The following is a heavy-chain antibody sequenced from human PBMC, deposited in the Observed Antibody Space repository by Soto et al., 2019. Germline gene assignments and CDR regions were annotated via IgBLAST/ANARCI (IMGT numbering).Heavy chain of an antibody. J-gene: IGHJ3*02. Sequence: KPSETLSLTCTVSGTSIRSSYWSWIRQSPGKGLEWVGFVHHSGSINSNPSLKSRLTMSVDTSKNQFSLKLSSVTAADTAVYYCARGYYDSRGQSNTFDIWGQGTMVTVSS. CDR2: VHHSGSI. D-gene: IGHD3-22*01. CDR3: ARGYYDSRGQSNTFDI. CDR1: GTSIRSSY. V-gene: IGHV4-59*01.